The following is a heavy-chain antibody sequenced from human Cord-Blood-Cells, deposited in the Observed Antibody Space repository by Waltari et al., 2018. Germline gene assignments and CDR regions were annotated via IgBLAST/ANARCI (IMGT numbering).Heavy chain of an antibody. Sequence: EVQLVESGGGLVQPGGSLKLSCAASGFTFSGSAMHWVRQASGKGLEWVGRIRSKANSYATAYAASVKGRFTISRDDSKNMAYLQMNSLKTEDTAVYYCTTRPPSVVGATDYWGQGTLVTVSS. J-gene: IGHJ4*02. CDR1: GFTFSGSA. CDR3: TTRPPSVVGATDY. D-gene: IGHD1-26*01. V-gene: IGHV3-73*01. CDR2: IRSKANSYAT.